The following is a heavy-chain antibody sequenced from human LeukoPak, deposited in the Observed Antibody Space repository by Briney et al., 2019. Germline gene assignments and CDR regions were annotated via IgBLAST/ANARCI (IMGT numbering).Heavy chain of an antibody. Sequence: GRSLRLSCAASGFTFSSYAMHWVRQAPGKGLEWVAVISYDGSNKYYADSVKGRFTISRDNSKNTLYLQMNSLRAEDTAVYYCARDKPYFDYWGQGTPVTVSS. CDR1: GFTFSSYA. V-gene: IGHV3-30-3*01. CDR3: ARDKPYFDY. J-gene: IGHJ4*02. CDR2: ISYDGSNK.